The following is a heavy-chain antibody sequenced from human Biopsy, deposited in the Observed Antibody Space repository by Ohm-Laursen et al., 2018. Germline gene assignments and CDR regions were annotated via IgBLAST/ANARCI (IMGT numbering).Heavy chain of an antibody. D-gene: IGHD1-26*01. V-gene: IGHV4-59*01. CDR1: GASITSYY. CDR3: ALGGGSYVNFDY. J-gene: IGHJ4*02. CDR2: FRFEDRT. Sequence: GTLSLTCTVSGASITSYYWSWIRQPPGKGLEWIGYFRFEDRTSYNSSLKSRVTISADTSKNQFSLRLSSVTAADTAVYYCALGGGSYVNFDYWGQGTLVTVSS.